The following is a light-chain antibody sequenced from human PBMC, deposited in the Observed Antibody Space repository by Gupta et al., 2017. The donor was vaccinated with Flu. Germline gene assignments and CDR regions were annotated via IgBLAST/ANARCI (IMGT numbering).Light chain of an antibody. J-gene: IGLJ1*01. CDR3: SSHTVSDTVV. CDR2: EVT. V-gene: IGLV2-8*01. Sequence: QSALTQPPSASGSPGQSITISCTGTSSDIGAYKYVPWHQQHAGKAPKLIIYEVTKRPSGVPDRFSGSKSGNTASLTVSGHQAEEEGDYYCSSHTVSDTVVCGTGTAVTVL. CDR1: SSDIGAYKY.